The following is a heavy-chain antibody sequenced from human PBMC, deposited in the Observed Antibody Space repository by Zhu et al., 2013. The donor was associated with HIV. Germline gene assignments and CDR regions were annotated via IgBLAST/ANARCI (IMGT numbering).Heavy chain of an antibody. CDR2: IIPLFATS. CDR3: ARAVVLVATHFDY. J-gene: IGHJ4*02. Sequence: QVQLVQSGAEVKKPGSSVKVSCKASGGTFSSYGISWVRQAPGQGPEWMGGIIPLFATSNYAQKFQGRVTITADESTSTAYMELSSLRSEDTAVYYCARAVVLVATHFDYWGQGTLVTVSS. D-gene: IGHD2-15*01. V-gene: IGHV1-69*01. CDR1: GGTFSSYG.